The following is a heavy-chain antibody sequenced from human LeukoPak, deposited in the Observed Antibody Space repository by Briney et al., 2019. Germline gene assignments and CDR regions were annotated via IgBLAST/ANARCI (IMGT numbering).Heavy chain of an antibody. CDR3: LPLLSRPYVEDGFDI. Sequence: GGSLRLSCAASGFTFTRYAMKWVRQAPGKGLEWVSYISSSSSYTKYADSVKGRFTISRDNARDSLYLQMNSLRAEDTAVYYCLPLLSRPYVEDGFDIWGQGTMVTVSS. J-gene: IGHJ3*02. D-gene: IGHD2/OR15-2a*01. V-gene: IGHV3-21*05. CDR1: GFTFTRYA. CDR2: ISSSSSYT.